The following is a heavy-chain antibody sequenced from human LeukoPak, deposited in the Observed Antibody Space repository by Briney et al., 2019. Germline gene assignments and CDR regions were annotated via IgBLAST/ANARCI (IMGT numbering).Heavy chain of an antibody. Sequence: SETLSLTCAVYGGSFSGYYWSWIRQHPGKGLEWIGYMIYSGYTHYNPSLKSRVTISVDTSNNQFFLKLSSVTAADTAVYYCAPGYSSGWLFSWGQGTLVTVSS. CDR3: APGYSSGWLFS. CDR2: MIYSGYT. CDR1: GGSFSGYY. V-gene: IGHV4-34*12. J-gene: IGHJ5*02. D-gene: IGHD6-19*01.